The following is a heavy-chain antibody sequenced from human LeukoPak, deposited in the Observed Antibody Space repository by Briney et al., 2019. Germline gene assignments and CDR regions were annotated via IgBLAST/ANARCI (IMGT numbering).Heavy chain of an antibody. Sequence: QTLSLTCGISGDSVSSNSATWNWIRQSPSRGLEWLGRTYYRSKWYNDYAVSVKGRIIINPDTSKNQFSLKLSSVTAADTAVYYCARTDYGSGSPLSGMDVWGQGTTVTVSS. CDR3: ARTDYGSGSPLSGMDV. D-gene: IGHD3-10*01. CDR1: GDSVSSNSAT. V-gene: IGHV6-1*01. CDR2: TYYRSKWYN. J-gene: IGHJ6*02.